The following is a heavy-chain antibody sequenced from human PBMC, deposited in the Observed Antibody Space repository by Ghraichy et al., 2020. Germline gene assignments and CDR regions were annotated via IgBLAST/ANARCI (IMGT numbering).Heavy chain of an antibody. CDR3: ARDGVYSSGWSGAFDI. J-gene: IGHJ3*02. CDR2: IIPIFGTA. Sequence: VKVSCKASGGTFSSYAISWVRQAPGQGLEWMGGIIPIFGTANYAQKFQGRVTITADKSTSTAYMELSSLRSEDTAVYYCARDGVYSSGWSGAFDIWGQGTMVTVSS. D-gene: IGHD6-19*01. V-gene: IGHV1-69*13. CDR1: GGTFSSYA.